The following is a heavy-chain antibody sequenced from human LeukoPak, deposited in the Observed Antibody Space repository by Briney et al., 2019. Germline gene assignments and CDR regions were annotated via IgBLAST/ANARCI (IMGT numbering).Heavy chain of an antibody. CDR1: GFTFSSYG. V-gene: IGHV3-33*01. CDR3: ASVGATNPFDY. D-gene: IGHD1-26*01. Sequence: PGRSLRLSCAASGFTFSSYGMHWVRQAPGKGLEWVAVIWYDGSNKYYADSVKGRFTISRDNSKNTLHLQMNSLRAEDTAVYYCASVGATNPFDYWGQGTLVTVSS. J-gene: IGHJ4*02. CDR2: IWYDGSNK.